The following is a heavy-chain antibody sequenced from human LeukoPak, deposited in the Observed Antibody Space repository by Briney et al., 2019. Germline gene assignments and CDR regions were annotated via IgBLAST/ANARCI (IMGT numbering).Heavy chain of an antibody. CDR1: GGPIISSDYH. CDR3: ARHCCSGPAKRVFDF. J-gene: IGHJ3*01. Sequence: PSETLSLTCTVSGGPIISSDYHWGWVRQPPGKGLEWIGTISYSGNTDYNPSLRSRVTISVDTSNNQFSLRLGSVTAADTAVYHCARHCCSGPAKRVFDFWGQGTMVTVSS. CDR2: ISYSGNT. V-gene: IGHV4-39*01. D-gene: IGHD2-15*01.